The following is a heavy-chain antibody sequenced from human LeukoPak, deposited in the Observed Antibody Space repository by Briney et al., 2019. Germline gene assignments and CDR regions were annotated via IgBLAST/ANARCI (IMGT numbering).Heavy chain of an antibody. V-gene: IGHV4-4*09. CDR2: IYTSGST. CDR1: GGSISSYY. J-gene: IGHJ6*03. CDR3: ARRSYYYDSSGYPTAYYYYYMDV. D-gene: IGHD3-22*01. Sequence: PSETLSLTCTVSGGSISSYYWSWIRQPPGKGLEWIGYIYTSGSTNYNPSLKSRVTISVDTSKNQFSLKLSSVTAADTAVYYCARRSYYYDSSGYPTAYYYYYMDVWGKGTTVTVSS.